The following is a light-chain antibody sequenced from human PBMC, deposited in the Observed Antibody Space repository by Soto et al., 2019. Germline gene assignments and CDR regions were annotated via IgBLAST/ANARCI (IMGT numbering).Light chain of an antibody. CDR3: LQRYSTPNT. CDR1: QSISSY. V-gene: IGKV1-39*01. J-gene: IGKJ1*01. Sequence: DIQMTQSPSSLSASVGDRVTITCRASQSISSYLNWYQQKPGKAPKLLIYAASSLQSGVPSRFSGSGSGTDFTLTISSLQPEDFATYYCLQRYSTPNTFGQGTKVEIK. CDR2: AAS.